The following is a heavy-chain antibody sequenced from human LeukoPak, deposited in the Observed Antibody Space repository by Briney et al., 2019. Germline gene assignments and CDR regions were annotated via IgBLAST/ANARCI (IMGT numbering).Heavy chain of an antibody. CDR1: GYTFTGYY. CDR2: INPNSGGT. Sequence: ASVKVSCKASGYTFTGYYMHWVRQAPGQGLEWMGRINPNSGGTNYAQKFQGRVTMTRDTSISTAYMELSRLRSDDTAVYHCATIPIVVVPAASLPLDYWGQGTLVTVSS. V-gene: IGHV1-2*06. D-gene: IGHD2-2*01. CDR3: ATIPIVVVPAASLPLDY. J-gene: IGHJ4*02.